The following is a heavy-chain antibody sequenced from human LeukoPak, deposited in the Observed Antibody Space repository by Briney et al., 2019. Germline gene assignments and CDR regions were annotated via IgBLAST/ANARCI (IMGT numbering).Heavy chain of an antibody. Sequence: PGGSLRLSCAASGITFSNAWMSWVRQAPGKGLEWVGRIKSTTDGGTTDYAAPVKGRFTIARDDSKTTLHLQMNSLKTEDTAVYYCATSYYDSSGYRHWGQGTLVTVSS. V-gene: IGHV3-15*01. D-gene: IGHD3-22*01. CDR1: GITFSNAW. CDR3: ATSYYDSSGYRH. J-gene: IGHJ4*02. CDR2: IKSTTDGGTT.